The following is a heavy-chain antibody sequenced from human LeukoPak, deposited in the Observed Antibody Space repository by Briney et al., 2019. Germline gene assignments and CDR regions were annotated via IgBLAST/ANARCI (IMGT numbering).Heavy chain of an antibody. D-gene: IGHD3-10*01. CDR1: GDSVRNDDYY. CDR3: AGVPVDYYSSGSYHY. J-gene: IGHJ4*02. CDR2: IYSGGNT. Sequence: SETLSLTCTVSGDSVRNDDYYWNWLRQPPGKGLEWIGYIYSGGNTNDDPSLRSRVTISLDTSKNQFALKLTSVTAADTAVYYCAGVPVDYYSSGSYHYCGQGTLVTV. V-gene: IGHV4-61*08.